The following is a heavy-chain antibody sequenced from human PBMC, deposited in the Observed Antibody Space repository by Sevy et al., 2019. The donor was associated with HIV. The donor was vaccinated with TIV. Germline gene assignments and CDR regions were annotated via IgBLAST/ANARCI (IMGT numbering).Heavy chain of an antibody. J-gene: IGHJ3*02. CDR1: GFTLSSYS. Sequence: GGSLRLSCAASGFTLSSYSMNWVRQAPGKGLEWVSYISSSSSTIYYAYSVKGRFTISRDNAKNSLYLQMNSLRDEDTAVYYCARISTTYSSSWYWIVSEDAFDIWGQGAMVTVSS. CDR2: ISSSSSTI. V-gene: IGHV3-48*02. D-gene: IGHD6-13*01. CDR3: ARISTTYSSSWYWIVSEDAFDI.